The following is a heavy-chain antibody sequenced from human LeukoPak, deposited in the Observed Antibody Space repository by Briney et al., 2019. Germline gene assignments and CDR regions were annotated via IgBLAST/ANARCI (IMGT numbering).Heavy chain of an antibody. Sequence: GGSMRLACAAAGFIFSSYSMHWDRQAPGKGLEWVAVISYDGSKKYYPESVRGRFTISRDNSQNTLFLHMNSLRVEDTAVYYCAKDFGYDSGTYLEQWGQGTLVTVSS. D-gene: IGHD3-10*01. CDR2: ISYDGSKK. CDR3: AKDFGYDSGTYLEQ. CDR1: GFIFSSYS. J-gene: IGHJ4*02. V-gene: IGHV3-30*18.